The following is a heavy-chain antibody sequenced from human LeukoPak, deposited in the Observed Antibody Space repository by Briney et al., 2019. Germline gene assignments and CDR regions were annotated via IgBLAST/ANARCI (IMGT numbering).Heavy chain of an antibody. CDR1: GSTLTKLS. J-gene: IGHJ6*04. D-gene: IGHD3-10*01. Sequence: ASVKVSCKVSGSTLTKLSVHWVRQTPGKGLEWMGGFDPEDGETMNGQKFQGRVTMTEDTSTDTAYMDLSSLRLEDTAVYYCATLMFRGVIGDDYYGMDVWGKGTTVTVSS. CDR3: ATLMFRGVIGDDYYGMDV. CDR2: FDPEDGET. V-gene: IGHV1-24*01.